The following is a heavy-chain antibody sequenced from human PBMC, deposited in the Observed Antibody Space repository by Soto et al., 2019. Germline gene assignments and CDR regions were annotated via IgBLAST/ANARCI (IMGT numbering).Heavy chain of an antibody. D-gene: IGHD6-13*01. J-gene: IGHJ4*02. CDR2: VYHSGST. Sequence: SETLSLTCAFSGGSISSSGYSWSWIRQPPGKGLEWVGYVYHSGSTYYNPSLKSRVTISVDRSKNQFSLKLSSVTAADTAVYYCASSHAGAHITAAVHWGQGTLVTVSS. V-gene: IGHV4-30-2*01. CDR3: ASSHAGAHITAAVH. CDR1: GGSISSSGYS.